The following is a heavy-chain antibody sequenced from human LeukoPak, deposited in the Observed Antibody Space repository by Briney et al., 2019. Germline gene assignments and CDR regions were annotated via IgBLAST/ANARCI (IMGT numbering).Heavy chain of an antibody. Sequence: GESLKISCKGSGYSFTSYWIGWVRQMPGKGLEWMGIIYPGDSDTRYSPSFQGQVTISADKSISTAYLQWSSLKASDTAMYYCASQYYYDSSGYYYPFDYWGQGTLVTVSS. D-gene: IGHD3-22*01. CDR3: ASQYYYDSSGYYYPFDY. V-gene: IGHV5-51*01. J-gene: IGHJ4*02. CDR1: GYSFTSYW. CDR2: IYPGDSDT.